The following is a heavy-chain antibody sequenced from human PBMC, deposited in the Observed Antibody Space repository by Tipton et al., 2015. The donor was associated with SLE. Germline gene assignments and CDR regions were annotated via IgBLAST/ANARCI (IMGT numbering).Heavy chain of an antibody. V-gene: IGHV3-49*03. Sequence: SLRLSCTASGFIFGDYAMSWFRQAPGKGLEWVGFIRSKVYGVTSEYAASVKGRFSISIDDSKRTAYLKMNSLKTEDTAVYYCARGARGPDYWGQGTLVTVSS. D-gene: IGHD6-6*01. CDR1: GFIFGDYA. CDR3: ARGARGPDY. J-gene: IGHJ4*02. CDR2: IRSKVYGVTS.